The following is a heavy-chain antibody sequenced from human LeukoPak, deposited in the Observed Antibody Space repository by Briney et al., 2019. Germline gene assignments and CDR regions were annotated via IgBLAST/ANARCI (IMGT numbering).Heavy chain of an antibody. CDR2: ISGSGIST. CDR3: ARDPTQYLRYGYFDY. D-gene: IGHD4-11*01. Sequence: QSGGSLRLSCAVSGFNFRNYAVTWVRQAPGKGLEWVSGISGSGISTFYADSVRGRFTISRDNAKNLLYLQMDSLRAEDTAVYYCARDPTQYLRYGYFDYWGQGTLVTVSS. V-gene: IGHV3-23*01. J-gene: IGHJ4*02. CDR1: GFNFRNYA.